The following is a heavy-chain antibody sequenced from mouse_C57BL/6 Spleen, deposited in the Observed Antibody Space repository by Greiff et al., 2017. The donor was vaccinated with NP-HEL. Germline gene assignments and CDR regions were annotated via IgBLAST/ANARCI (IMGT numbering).Heavy chain of an antibody. V-gene: IGHV1-82*01. Sequence: QVQLQQSGPELVKPGASVKISCKASGYAFSSSWMNWVKQRPGKGLEWIGRIYPGDGDTNYNGKFKGKATLTADKSSSTAYMQLSSLTSEDSAVYFGARSPYYGSSYPYYFDYWGQGTTLTVSS. CDR3: ARSPYYGSSYPYYFDY. CDR2: IYPGDGDT. J-gene: IGHJ2*01. D-gene: IGHD1-1*01. CDR1: GYAFSSSW.